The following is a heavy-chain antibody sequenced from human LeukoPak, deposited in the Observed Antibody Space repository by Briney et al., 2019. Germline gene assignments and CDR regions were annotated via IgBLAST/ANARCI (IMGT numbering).Heavy chain of an antibody. Sequence: GRSLRLSCAASGFTFSSYGMHWVRQAPGKGLEWVAVISYDGSNKYYADSVKGRFTISRDNSKNTLYLQMNSLKTEDTAVYYCTTDDRSGYVDYWGQGTLVTVSS. J-gene: IGHJ4*02. D-gene: IGHD3-22*01. CDR1: GFTFSSYG. V-gene: IGHV3-30*03. CDR2: ISYDGSNK. CDR3: TTDDRSGYVDY.